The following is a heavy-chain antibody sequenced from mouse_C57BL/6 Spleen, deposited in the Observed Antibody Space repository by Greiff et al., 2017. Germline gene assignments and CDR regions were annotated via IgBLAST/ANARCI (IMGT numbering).Heavy chain of an antibody. CDR3: AEFAY. CDR1: GFTFSDYG. J-gene: IGHJ3*01. V-gene: IGHV5-17*01. Sequence: EVMLVESGGGLVKPGGSLKLSCAASGFTFSDYGMHWVRQAPEKGLEWVAYISSGSSTIYYADTVKGRFTISRDNAKNTLFLQMTSLRSEDTAMYYCAEFAYWGQGTLVTVSA. CDR2: ISSGSSTI.